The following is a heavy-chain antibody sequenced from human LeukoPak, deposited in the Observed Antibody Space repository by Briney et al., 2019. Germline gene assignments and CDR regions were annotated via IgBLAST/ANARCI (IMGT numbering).Heavy chain of an antibody. CDR3: AKDIGSSSWSYAFDI. CDR1: GFTFDDYA. CDR2: ISWNSGSI. D-gene: IGHD6-13*01. V-gene: IGHV3-9*01. Sequence: PGGSLRLSCAAPGFTFDDYAMHWVRQAPGKGLEWVSGISWNSGSIGYADSVKGRFTISRDNAKNSLYLQMNSLRAEDTALYYCAKDIGSSSWSYAFDIWGQGTMVTVSS. J-gene: IGHJ3*02.